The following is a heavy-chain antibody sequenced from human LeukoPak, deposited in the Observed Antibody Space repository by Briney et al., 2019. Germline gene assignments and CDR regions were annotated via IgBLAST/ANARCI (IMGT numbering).Heavy chain of an antibody. Sequence: SETLSLTCTVSGDSIRSSSYYCGWIRQPPGKGLEWIGSIYYSGSTYYNPSLKSRVTISVDTSKNQFSLKVSSVTAADTAVYYCAGRPATTVETFYYSGQGTLVTVSS. CDR2: IYYSGST. D-gene: IGHD4-23*01. CDR1: GDSIRSSSYY. CDR3: AGRPATTVETFYY. V-gene: IGHV4-39*01. J-gene: IGHJ4*02.